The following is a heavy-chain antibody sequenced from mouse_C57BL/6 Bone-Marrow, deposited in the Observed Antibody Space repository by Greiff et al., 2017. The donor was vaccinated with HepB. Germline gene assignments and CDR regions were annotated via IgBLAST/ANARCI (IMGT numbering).Heavy chain of an antibody. CDR1: GYSITSGYY. Sequence: EVQLVESGPGLVKPSQSLSLTCSVTGYSITSGYYWNWIRQFPGNKLEWMGYISYDGSNNYNPSLKNRISITRDTSKNQFFLKLNSVTTEDTATYYCASSDHYFDYWGQGTTLTVSS. CDR3: ASSDHYFDY. D-gene: IGHD3-1*01. J-gene: IGHJ2*01. CDR2: ISYDGSN. V-gene: IGHV3-6*01.